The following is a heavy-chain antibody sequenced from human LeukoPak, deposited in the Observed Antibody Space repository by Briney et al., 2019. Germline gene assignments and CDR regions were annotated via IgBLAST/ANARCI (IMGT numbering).Heavy chain of an antibody. CDR1: GYTLTELS. V-gene: IGHV1-24*01. CDR3: ATEAYGSGSYYSHAFDI. CDR2: FDPEDGET. D-gene: IGHD3-10*01. J-gene: IGHJ3*02. Sequence: ASVKVSCKVSGYTLTELSMHWVRQAPGEGLEWMGGFDPEDGETIYAQKFQGRVTMTEDTSTDTAYMELSSLRSEDTAVYYCATEAYGSGSYYSHAFDIWGQGTMVTVSS.